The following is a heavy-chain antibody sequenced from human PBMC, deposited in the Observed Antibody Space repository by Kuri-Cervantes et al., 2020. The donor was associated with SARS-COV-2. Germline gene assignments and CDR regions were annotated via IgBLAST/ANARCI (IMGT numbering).Heavy chain of an antibody. CDR2: IDPSDSYT. CDR1: GYSFTSYW. Sequence: KVSCKGSGYSFTSYWISWVRQMPGKGLEWMGRIDPSDSYTNYSPSFQGHVTISADKSISTAYLQWSSLKASDTAMYYCASNYYGSVKWGQGTLVTVSS. V-gene: IGHV5-10-1*01. D-gene: IGHD3-10*01. CDR3: ASNYYGSVK. J-gene: IGHJ4*02.